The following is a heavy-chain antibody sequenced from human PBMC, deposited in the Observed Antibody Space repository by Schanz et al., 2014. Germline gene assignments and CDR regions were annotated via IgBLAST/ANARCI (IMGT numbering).Heavy chain of an antibody. V-gene: IGHV3-33*06. CDR1: GFIFRSFG. J-gene: IGHJ6*03. Sequence: VQLAESGGGLVQPGGSLRLSCATSGFIFRSFGIHWVRQAPGKGLEWVAVIWSDGTNEYYADSVKGRFTISGDSSKYTVYLQMNSLRADDTAVYYCAKGPYYYYYMDVWGNGTTVTVSS. CDR2: IWSDGTNE. CDR3: AKGPYYYYYMDV.